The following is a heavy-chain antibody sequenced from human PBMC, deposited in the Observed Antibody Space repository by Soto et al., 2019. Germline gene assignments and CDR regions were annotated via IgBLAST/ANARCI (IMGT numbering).Heavy chain of an antibody. D-gene: IGHD1-1*01. CDR3: AHREIGTGNFDS. V-gene: IGHV2-5*01. CDR2: IYWNDNK. Sequence: QITLKESGPTLVNPTQTLTLTCTFSGFSLTTNGVGVGWIRQPPGKALEWLAVIYWNDNKQYSPSLKNRLTIAKDTSTNQVVLTMTSMDPVDTATYYCAHREIGTGNFDSWGQGTLVTVSS. CDR1: GFSLTTNGVG. J-gene: IGHJ4*02.